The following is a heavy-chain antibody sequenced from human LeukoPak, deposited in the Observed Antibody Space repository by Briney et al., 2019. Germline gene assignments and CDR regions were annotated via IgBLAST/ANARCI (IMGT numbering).Heavy chain of an antibody. J-gene: IGHJ4*02. D-gene: IGHD5-24*01. Sequence: RASVTVSCKASGYTFTSYYMHWVRQAPGQGLEWMGIINPSGGSTSYAQKFQGRVTMTRDTSTSTVYMELSSLRSEDTAVYYCARDGGGYNYFDYWGQGTLVTVSS. CDR1: GYTFTSYY. V-gene: IGHV1-46*01. CDR3: ARDGGGYNYFDY. CDR2: INPSGGST.